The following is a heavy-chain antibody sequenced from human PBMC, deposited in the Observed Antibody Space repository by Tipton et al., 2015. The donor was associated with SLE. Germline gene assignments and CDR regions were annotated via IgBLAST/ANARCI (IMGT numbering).Heavy chain of an antibody. CDR2: ISSSSSYI. CDR3: ARDGVLSSSLFDY. J-gene: IGHJ4*02. CDR1: GFTFSSYA. Sequence: GSLRLSCAASGFTFSSYAMSWVRQAPGKGLEWVSSISSSSSYIYYADSVKGRFTISRDNAKNSLYLQMNSLRAEDTAVYYCARDGVLSSSLFDYWGQGTLVTVSS. D-gene: IGHD6-6*01. V-gene: IGHV3-21*03.